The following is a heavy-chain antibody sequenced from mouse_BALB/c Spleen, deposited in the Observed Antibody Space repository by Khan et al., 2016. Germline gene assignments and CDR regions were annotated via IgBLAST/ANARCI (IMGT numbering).Heavy chain of an antibody. CDR2: ISYSGTT. D-gene: IGHD2-10*02. V-gene: IGHV3-2*02. Sequence: EVKLEESGPGLVKPSQSLSLTCTVTGYSITSDYAWNWIRQFPGNKLEWMGYISYSGTTRYNPSLKSRISITCDTSKNQFFLQLNSVTTEDTATYYCALRGWYGYYFDSWGQGTTLTVSS. CDR1: GYSITSDYA. J-gene: IGHJ2*01. CDR3: ALRGWYGYYFDS.